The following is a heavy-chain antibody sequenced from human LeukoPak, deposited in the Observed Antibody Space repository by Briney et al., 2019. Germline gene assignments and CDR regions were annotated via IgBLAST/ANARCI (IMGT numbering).Heavy chain of an antibody. V-gene: IGHV3-48*02. CDR3: AREPPGNYDDSGHYYAYFDC. J-gene: IGHJ4*02. Sequence: PGGSLRFSCAASGFIFGDYNMNWVRQAPGKGLEWVSYISSGGSTIYYADTVKGRFTISRDNARNSLYLQMNGLTDEDTAVYYCAREPPGNYDDSGHYYAYFDCWGQGALVTVSS. D-gene: IGHD3-22*01. CDR2: ISSGGSTI. CDR1: GFIFGDYN.